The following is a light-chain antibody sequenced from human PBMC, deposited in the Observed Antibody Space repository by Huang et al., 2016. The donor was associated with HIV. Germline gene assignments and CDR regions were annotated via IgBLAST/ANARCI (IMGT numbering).Light chain of an antibody. Sequence: DIQMTQSPSFLSASVRDRVTITCRASKSISHYLNWYQQKPGKVPKLLIYSASSLQSGVPSRLSGSGSGTDFTLTISNLQPEDFATYYCQQTYSTHWTFGQGTKVEIK. V-gene: IGKV1-39*01. CDR1: KSISHY. CDR3: QQTYSTHWT. CDR2: SAS. J-gene: IGKJ1*01.